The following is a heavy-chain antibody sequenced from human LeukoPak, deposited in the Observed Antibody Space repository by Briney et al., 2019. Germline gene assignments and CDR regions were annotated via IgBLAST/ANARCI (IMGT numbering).Heavy chain of an antibody. CDR3: AAALGIGYYSGVDV. CDR2: IYPADSDT. CDR1: GYIFTTYR. D-gene: IGHD3-16*01. J-gene: IGHJ6*02. Sequence: PGAPLQISGKCSGYIFTTYRLAGLRQLPGKGLEWMGIIYPADSDTIYSPSFQGQVTMSADKSISTAYLQWSSLKASDTAMYYCAAALGIGYYSGVDVWGQGTTVTVSS. V-gene: IGHV5-51*01.